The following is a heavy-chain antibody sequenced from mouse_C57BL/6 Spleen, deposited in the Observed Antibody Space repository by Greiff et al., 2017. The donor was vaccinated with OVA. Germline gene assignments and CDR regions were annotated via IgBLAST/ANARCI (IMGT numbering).Heavy chain of an antibody. CDR3: ARANGTRGNFDD. J-gene: IGHJ2*01. CDR2: ILPGSGST. CDR1: GYTFTGYW. Sequence: QVQLKQSGAELMQPGASVKLSCKATGYTFTGYWIEWVKQRPGHGLEWIGEILPGSGSTNYNEKFKGKVTFTADTSSNTAYMQLSSLTSEDSTIYYCARANGTRGNFDDWGQGTTLTVSS. D-gene: IGHD4-1*01. V-gene: IGHV1-9*01.